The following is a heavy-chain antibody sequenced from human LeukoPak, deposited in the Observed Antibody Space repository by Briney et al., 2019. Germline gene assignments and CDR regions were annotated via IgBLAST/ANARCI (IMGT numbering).Heavy chain of an antibody. CDR3: ARDYSGEWEQLTGWWFDP. CDR2: INPSGDVR. J-gene: IGHJ5*02. D-gene: IGHD1-26*01. Sequence: ASVKVSCKASGYTFGTHWMHWVRQAAGQGLEWMAIINPSGDVRSYAQKFQGRVTVTRDRSTRTVYMELSDLRPEDTAVYYCARDYSGEWEQLTGWWFDPWGQGTLVIVSS. V-gene: IGHV1-46*01. CDR1: GYTFGTHW.